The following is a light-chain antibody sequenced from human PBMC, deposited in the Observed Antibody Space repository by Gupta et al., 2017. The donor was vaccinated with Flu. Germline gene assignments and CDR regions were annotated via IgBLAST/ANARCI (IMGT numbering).Light chain of an antibody. J-gene: IGKJ1*01. V-gene: IGKV1-5*03. CDR2: KAS. CDR1: QNINNW. Sequence: SPPTLSTFVGDRVTITCRASQNINNWLDWYQQKPGKAPKLLIFKASSLERGVPSRFSGSGSGTEFTLTISSLQPDDFATYYCQQYNSYRTFGQGTKVEIK. CDR3: QQYNSYRT.